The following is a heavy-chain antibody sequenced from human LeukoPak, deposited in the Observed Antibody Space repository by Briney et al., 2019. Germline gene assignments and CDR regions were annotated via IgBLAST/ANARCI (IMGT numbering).Heavy chain of an antibody. CDR3: ARVGVVVPAAWFDP. Sequence: ASVKVSCKASGYSFGIFGTSWVRQAPGQGLEWMGWISANNGNTNYAQNLQGRVTMTTDTSTSTAYVELRSLRSDDTAVYYCARVGVVVPAAWFDPWGQGTLVTVSS. V-gene: IGHV1-18*01. J-gene: IGHJ5*02. CDR1: GYSFGIFG. CDR2: ISANNGNT. D-gene: IGHD2-2*01.